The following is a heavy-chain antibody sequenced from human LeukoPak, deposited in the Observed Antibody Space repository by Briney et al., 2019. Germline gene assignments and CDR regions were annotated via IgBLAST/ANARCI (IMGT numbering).Heavy chain of an antibody. CDR3: VRHGKTWFGEYPRPYKWFDL. D-gene: IGHD3-10*01. Sequence: KSSETLSLTCTVSGDSVGRDYWSWIRLPPGKGLEWIGYIYYSGSTSYSPSLKSRITISLDTSRNEFSLELSSVTAADTAVYYCVRHGKTWFGEYPRPYKWFDLWGQGTLVTVSS. V-gene: IGHV4-59*08. J-gene: IGHJ5*02. CDR2: IYYSGST. CDR1: GDSVGRDY.